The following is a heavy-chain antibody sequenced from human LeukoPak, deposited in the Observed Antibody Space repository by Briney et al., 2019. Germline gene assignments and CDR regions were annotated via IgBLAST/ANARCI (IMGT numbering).Heavy chain of an antibody. CDR2: MNPNSGGT. Sequence: ASVKVSCKASGYTFTSYDINWVRQATGQGLEWMGWMNPNSGGTNYAQKFQGRVTMTRDTSISTAYMELSRLRSDDTAVYYCARNTAYGSGSYPNDYWGQGTLVTVSS. D-gene: IGHD3-10*01. CDR1: GYTFTSYD. J-gene: IGHJ4*02. CDR3: ARNTAYGSGSYPNDY. V-gene: IGHV1-2*02.